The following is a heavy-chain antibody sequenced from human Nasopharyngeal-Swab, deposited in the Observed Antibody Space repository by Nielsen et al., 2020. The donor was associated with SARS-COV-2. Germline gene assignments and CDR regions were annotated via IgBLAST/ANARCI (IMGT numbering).Heavy chain of an antibody. CDR3: ARDSYRYDFWSGYHHYYYYYMDV. V-gene: IGHV3-30-3*01. Sequence: GESLKISCAASGFTFSSYAMHWVRQAPGKGLEWVAVISYDGSNKYYADSVKGRFTISRDNSKNTLYLQMNSLRAEDTAVYYCARDSYRYDFWSGYHHYYYYYMDVWGKGTTVTVS. D-gene: IGHD3-3*01. J-gene: IGHJ6*03. CDR1: GFTFSSYA. CDR2: ISYDGSNK.